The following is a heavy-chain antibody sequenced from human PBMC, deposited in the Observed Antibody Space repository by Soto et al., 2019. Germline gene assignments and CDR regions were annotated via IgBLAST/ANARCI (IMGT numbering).Heavy chain of an antibody. J-gene: IGHJ4*02. Sequence: QVQLQESGPGLVKPSQTLSLTCSVSGGSISSGDYYWSWIRQPPGKGLEWIGYISYRGRTNYNPSLKSRVIISVDTSNNQFSLKLSSVTVADTAVYYCARDQRNYGDYDGLDYWGQGTLVTVSS. CDR2: ISYRGRT. V-gene: IGHV4-30-4*01. CDR3: ARDQRNYGDYDGLDY. CDR1: GGSISSGDYY. D-gene: IGHD4-17*01.